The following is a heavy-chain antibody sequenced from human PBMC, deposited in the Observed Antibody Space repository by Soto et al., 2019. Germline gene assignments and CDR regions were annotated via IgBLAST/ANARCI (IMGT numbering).Heavy chain of an antibody. CDR2: IFHDGTA. Sequence: SETLSLTCAVSGVSISSGNWWTWVRQTPQRGLEYIGEIFHDGTANYYPSFERRVAISVDTSKNQFSLKLSSVTAADTAVYYCARGDCSGGSCYPAVEDYWGQGTLVTVSS. V-gene: IGHV4-4*02. D-gene: IGHD2-15*01. J-gene: IGHJ4*02. CDR3: ARGDCSGGSCYPAVEDY. CDR1: GVSISSGNW.